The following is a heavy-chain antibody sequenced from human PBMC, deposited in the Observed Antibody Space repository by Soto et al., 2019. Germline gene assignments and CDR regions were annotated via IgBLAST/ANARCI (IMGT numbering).Heavy chain of an antibody. J-gene: IGHJ4*02. CDR3: ARGSKDSYPGSRIFDF. CDR2: IYSGGYT. CDR1: GFTFSNNY. D-gene: IGHD3-10*01. V-gene: IGHV3-53*01. Sequence: GGSLRLSCAASGFTFSNNYMSWVRQAPGKGLEGVSVIYSGGYTAYGDSVKGRFTISRDNSYNTLYLQMSSLRAEDSAVYYCARGSKDSYPGSRIFDFWGRGTLVTVSS.